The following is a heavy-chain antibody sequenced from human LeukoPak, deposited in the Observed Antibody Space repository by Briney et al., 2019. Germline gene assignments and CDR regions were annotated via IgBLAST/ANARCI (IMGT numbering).Heavy chain of an antibody. CDR3: ASLDTAKQPLANH. CDR2: IREERGQE. V-gene: IGHV3-7*03. D-gene: IGHD5-18*01. J-gene: IGHJ5*02. CDR1: GFTFRTNW. Sequence: GGSLSLSCAAPGFTFRTNWMSWVRKAPGKGLEWVANIREERGQEYYVDSVKGRFTISKNSAKNSLYLQMNTLRVEDTAMYYCASLDTAKQPLANHWGQGTLVTVSS.